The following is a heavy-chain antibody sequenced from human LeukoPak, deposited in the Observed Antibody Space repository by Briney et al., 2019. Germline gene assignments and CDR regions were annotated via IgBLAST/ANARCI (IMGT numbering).Heavy chain of an antibody. CDR3: ATRRFGKNNWFDP. CDR1: GFTFSSYW. CDR2: IKQDGSEK. Sequence: PGGSLRLSCAASGFTFSSYWMSWVRQAPGKGLEWVANIKQDGSEKYYVDSVKGRFTISRDNAKNSLYLQMNSLRAEDTAVYYCATRRFGKNNWFDPWGQGTLVTASS. V-gene: IGHV3-7*01. D-gene: IGHD3-10*01. J-gene: IGHJ5*02.